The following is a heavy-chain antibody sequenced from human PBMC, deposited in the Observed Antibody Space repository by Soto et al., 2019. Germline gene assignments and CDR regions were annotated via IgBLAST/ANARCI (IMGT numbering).Heavy chain of an antibody. CDR2: IWYDGSNK. J-gene: IGHJ4*02. CDR1: GVTFTSHG. Sequence: ESGGGVVQPGRSLRLSCAASGVTFTSHGMHWVRQAPGKGLEWVAVIWYDGSNKYYADSVKGRFTISRDNSKNTLYLQMNSLRAEDTAVYYWARAKDYYGSGSSDYWGQGTLITVSS. V-gene: IGHV3-33*01. D-gene: IGHD3-10*01. CDR3: ARAKDYYGSGSSDY.